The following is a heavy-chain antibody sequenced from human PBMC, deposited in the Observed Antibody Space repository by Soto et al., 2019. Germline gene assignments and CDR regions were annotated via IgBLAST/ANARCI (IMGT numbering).Heavy chain of an antibody. CDR3: ASYDSSGYTFNY. V-gene: IGHV4-39*01. Sequence: QLQLQESGPGLVKPSETLSLTCTVSGGSISSSSYYWGWIRHPPGKGLEWIGSIYYSGSTYYNPSLKSRVTISVDTSKQQFSLKLSSVTAADTAVYYCASYDSSGYTFNYWGQGTLVTVSS. D-gene: IGHD3-22*01. J-gene: IGHJ4*02. CDR2: IYYSGST. CDR1: GGSISSSSYY.